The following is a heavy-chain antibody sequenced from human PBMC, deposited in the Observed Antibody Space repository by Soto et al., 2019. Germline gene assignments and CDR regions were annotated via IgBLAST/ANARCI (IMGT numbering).Heavy chain of an antibody. D-gene: IGHD2-15*01. CDR3: ACSRRPARLGPKGAIDY. J-gene: IGHJ4*02. V-gene: IGHV3-74*01. CDR2: IDTDGSTT. Sequence: GGSLRLSCATSGFTFSNYWMHWVHQVPGRGLVWVSRIDTDGSTTSYADFAKGRFTISRDNAKSTLSLQMNSLRAEDTAIYYCACSRRPARLGPKGAIDYWGQGTLVTVSS. CDR1: GFTFSNYW.